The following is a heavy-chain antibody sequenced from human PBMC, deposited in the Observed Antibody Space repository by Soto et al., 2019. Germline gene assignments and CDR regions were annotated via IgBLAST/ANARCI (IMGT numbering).Heavy chain of an antibody. D-gene: IGHD3-3*01. V-gene: IGHV1-3*01. CDR2: INAGNGNT. CDR3: ARVPYDFWSGYYAAFDI. Sequence: GASGKVSCKASGYTFTSYAMHWVRQAPGQRLEWMGWINAGNGNTKYSQKFQGRVTITRDTSASTAYMELSSLRSEDTAVYYCARVPYDFWSGYYAAFDIWGKGTMVTVSS. J-gene: IGHJ3*02. CDR1: GYTFTSYA.